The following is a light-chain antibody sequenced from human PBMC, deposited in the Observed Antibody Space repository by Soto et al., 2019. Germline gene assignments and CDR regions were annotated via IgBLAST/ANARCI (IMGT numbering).Light chain of an antibody. J-gene: IGKJ4*01. CDR1: QGVSRY. CDR2: AAS. CDR3: QPYNNWPLT. V-gene: IGKV1-9*01. Sequence: IQWTQSPSSLSASVGDSVTITCRASQGVSRYLSWYQQKPGRAPILLISAASTLQSGVPARFSGSGSGTDFTLTISSLQPEDFAVYYCQPYNNWPLTFGGGTKVDIK.